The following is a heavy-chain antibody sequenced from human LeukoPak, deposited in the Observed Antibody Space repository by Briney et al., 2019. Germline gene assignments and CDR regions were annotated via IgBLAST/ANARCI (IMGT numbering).Heavy chain of an antibody. J-gene: IGHJ5*02. Sequence: SETLSLTCTVSGASISSSSYHWGWIRQPPGKGLEWIGSMYSSGSTYYNPSLKSRVTIPVDTSKNRFSLRLSSVTAADTAVYYCARPHRSGYSSSWYDHWGQGTLVTVSS. D-gene: IGHD6-13*01. CDR2: MYSSGST. CDR1: GASISSSSYH. V-gene: IGHV4-39*01. CDR3: ARPHRSGYSSSWYDH.